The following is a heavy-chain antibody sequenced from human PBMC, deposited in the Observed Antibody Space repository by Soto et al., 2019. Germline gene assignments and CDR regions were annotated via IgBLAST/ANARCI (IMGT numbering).Heavy chain of an antibody. V-gene: IGHV4-31*03. Sequence: PSETLSLTCTVSGGSISSGGYYWSWIRQHPGKGLEWIGYIYYSGSTYYNPSLKSRVTISVDTSKNQFSLKLSSVTAADTAVYYCARGRGGYDQTYYFDYWGQGTLVTVSS. J-gene: IGHJ4*02. CDR1: GGSISSGGYY. CDR2: IYYSGST. CDR3: ARGRGGYDQTYYFDY. D-gene: IGHD5-12*01.